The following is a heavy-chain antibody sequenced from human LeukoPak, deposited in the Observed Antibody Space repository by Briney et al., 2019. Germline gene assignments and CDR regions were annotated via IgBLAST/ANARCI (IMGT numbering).Heavy chain of an antibody. D-gene: IGHD3-16*01. CDR1: GFTFDDYA. CDR3: AKDRDMITFGGTDY. CDR2: ISGDGGST. V-gene: IGHV3-43*02. Sequence: GGSLRLSRAASGFTFDDYAIHWVRQGPGKGLEWISVISGDGGSTYYADSVKGRFTISRDNSKNSLYLQMNSLRTEDTALYYCAKDRDMITFGGTDYWGQGALVTVSS. J-gene: IGHJ4*02.